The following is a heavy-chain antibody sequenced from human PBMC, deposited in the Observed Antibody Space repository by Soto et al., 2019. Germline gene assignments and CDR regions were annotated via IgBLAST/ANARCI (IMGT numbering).Heavy chain of an antibody. Sequence: QVQLVQSGAEVKKPGSSVKVSCKASGGTFNSSAITWVRQAPGEGLEWMGGIIPLFGTTNYAQKFRGRITISADESTGTAYMELSSLRSEDTAMYYCARGEGSSWYLWFDPWGQGTLVTVSS. CDR3: ARGEGSSWYLWFDP. CDR1: GGTFNSSA. V-gene: IGHV1-69*01. J-gene: IGHJ5*02. D-gene: IGHD6-13*01. CDR2: IIPLFGTT.